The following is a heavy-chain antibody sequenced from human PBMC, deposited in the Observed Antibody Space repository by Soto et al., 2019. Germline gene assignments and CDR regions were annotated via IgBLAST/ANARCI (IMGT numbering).Heavy chain of an antibody. CDR2: IYYSGST. J-gene: IGHJ4*02. D-gene: IGHD2-15*01. V-gene: IGHV4-59*08. Sequence: SETLSLTCTVSGGSINSDYWSWIRQTPGKGLEWIGYIYYSGSTDYNPSLESRVSISVDTSKTQFSLQLISVTAADTAVYYCARQTPKGYCSGGSYSTVDYWGQGTLVTVSS. CDR1: GGSINSDY. CDR3: ARQTPKGYCSGGSYSTVDY.